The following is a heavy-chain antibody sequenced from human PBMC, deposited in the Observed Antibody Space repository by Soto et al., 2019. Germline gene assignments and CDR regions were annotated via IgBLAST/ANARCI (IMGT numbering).Heavy chain of an antibody. V-gene: IGHV4-39*02. Sequence: QLQLQESGPGLVKPSETLSLTCNVSGGSISSSRYYWGWIRQSPGKGLEWIGSIYYSGGTLYNPSHATRVTISVDTSQTHFSLSLRSVTAADTAVYYCASGSEYDYTTAQTFDPWGQVTLVSVSS. CDR2: IYYSGGT. D-gene: IGHD3-10*01. CDR3: ASGSEYDYTTAQTFDP. CDR1: GGSISSSRYY. J-gene: IGHJ5*02.